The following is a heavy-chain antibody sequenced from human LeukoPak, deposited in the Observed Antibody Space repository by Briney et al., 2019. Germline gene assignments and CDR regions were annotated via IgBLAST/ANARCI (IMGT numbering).Heavy chain of an antibody. CDR2: INPNSGGT. V-gene: IGHV1-2*02. D-gene: IGHD2-15*01. CDR3: AREDCSGGSCYFLDY. J-gene: IGHJ4*02. CDR1: GYTFTGYY. Sequence: ASVKVSCKASGYTFTGYYMHWVRQAPGQGLEWMGWINPNSGGTNYAQKFQGRVTMTRDTSISTAYMELRRLRSDDTAVYYCAREDCSGGSCYFLDYWGQGTLVTVSS.